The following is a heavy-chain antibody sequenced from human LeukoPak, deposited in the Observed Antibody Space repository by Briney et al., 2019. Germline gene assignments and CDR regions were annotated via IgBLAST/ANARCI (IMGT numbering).Heavy chain of an antibody. CDR3: ARVPLGTRPGFDY. D-gene: IGHD1-7*01. J-gene: IGHJ4*02. CDR2: ISYDGSNK. CDR1: GFTFSSYA. V-gene: IGHV3-30*04. Sequence: GGSLRLSCAASGFTFSSYAMHWVRQAPGKGLEWVAVISYDGSNKYYADSVKGRFTISRDNSKNTLYLQMNSLRAEDTAVYYCARVPLGTRPGFDYWGRGTLVTVSS.